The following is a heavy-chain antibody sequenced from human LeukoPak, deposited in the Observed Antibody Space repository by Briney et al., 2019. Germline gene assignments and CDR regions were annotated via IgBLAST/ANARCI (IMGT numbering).Heavy chain of an antibody. CDR3: ARTTEGGYTYGYFYYYYMDV. J-gene: IGHJ6*03. CDR1: GDSISRSSYY. V-gene: IGHV4-39*07. Sequence: SETLSLTCTVSGDSISRSSYYWDWIRQPPGEGLEWIGSIYYRGSTYYNPSPKSRVTISVDTSKNQFSLELTSVTAADTAVYYCARTTEGGYTYGYFYYYYMDVWGKGTTVTISS. CDR2: IYYRGST. D-gene: IGHD5-18*01.